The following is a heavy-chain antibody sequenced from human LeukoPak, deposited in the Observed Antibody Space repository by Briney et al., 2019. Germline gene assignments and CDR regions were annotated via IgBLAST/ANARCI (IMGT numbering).Heavy chain of an antibody. J-gene: IGHJ4*02. CDR1: GFTLSSYS. CDR3: ASQSGETYYDFWSGYSLYFDY. D-gene: IGHD3-3*01. Sequence: PGGSLRLSCAASGFTLSSYSMNWVRQAPGKGLDWVSSISSSSSYIYYADSVKGRFTISRDNAKNSLYLQMNSLRAEDTAVYYCASQSGETYYDFWSGYSLYFDYWGQGTLVTVSS. V-gene: IGHV3-21*01. CDR2: ISSSSSYI.